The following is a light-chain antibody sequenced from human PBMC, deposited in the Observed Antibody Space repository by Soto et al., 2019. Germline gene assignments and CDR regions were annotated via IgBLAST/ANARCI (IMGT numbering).Light chain of an antibody. CDR1: QSVSSY. V-gene: IGKV3-11*01. CDR2: DAS. CDR3: QQRSVSPST. J-gene: IGKJ4*01. Sequence: EIVLTQSPATLSLSPGERAALSCRASQSVSSYLAWYQQKPGQAPRLLIYDASKRAPGIPAGFTGSGSGTDFTRTISGLEPEDFAVYFCQQRSVSPSTFGGATKVEI.